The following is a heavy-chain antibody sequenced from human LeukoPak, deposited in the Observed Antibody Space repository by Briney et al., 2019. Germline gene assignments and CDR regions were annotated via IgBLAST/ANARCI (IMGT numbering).Heavy chain of an antibody. V-gene: IGHV4-30-4*08. CDR1: GGSISSGDYY. J-gene: IGHJ5*02. Sequence: SETLSLTCTVSGGSISSGDYYWSWIRQPRGKGLEWIGYIYYSGSTYYNPSLKSRVTISVDTSKNQFSLKLSSVTAADTAVYYCAREGRRSSSSGFRWFDPWGQGTLVTVSS. CDR3: AREGRRSSSSGFRWFDP. CDR2: IYYSGST. D-gene: IGHD6-6*01.